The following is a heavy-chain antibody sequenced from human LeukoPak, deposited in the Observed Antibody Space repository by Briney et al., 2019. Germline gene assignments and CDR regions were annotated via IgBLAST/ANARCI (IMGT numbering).Heavy chain of an antibody. D-gene: IGHD3-22*01. CDR1: GFTFSNYA. Sequence: QSGGSLRLSCAASGFTFSNYAMSWVRQAPGKGLEWVAVISDDGNNKYYADSVKGRFTISRDNSRNTLYLQMNSLRAEDTAVYYCASASSGWSSVISYWGQGTLVTASS. J-gene: IGHJ4*02. V-gene: IGHV3-30*04. CDR3: ASASSGWSSVISY. CDR2: ISDDGNNK.